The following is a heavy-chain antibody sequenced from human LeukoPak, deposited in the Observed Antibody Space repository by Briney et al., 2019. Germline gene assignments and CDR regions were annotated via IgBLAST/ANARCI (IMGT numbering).Heavy chain of an antibody. Sequence: GGSLRLSCATSGFTFRSYTMSWVRQAPGKGLEWVSGIYGRNGSTYYADSVKGRFTISRDNSKDTLYLQMNSLRAEDTAVYYCAKDPADVVVVAATLFDYWGQGTLVTVSS. J-gene: IGHJ4*02. D-gene: IGHD2-15*01. CDR3: AKDPADVVVVAATLFDY. V-gene: IGHV3-23*01. CDR1: GFTFRSYT. CDR2: IYGRNGST.